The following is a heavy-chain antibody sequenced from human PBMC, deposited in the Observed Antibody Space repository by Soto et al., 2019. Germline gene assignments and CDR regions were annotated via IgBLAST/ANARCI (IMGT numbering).Heavy chain of an antibody. CDR1: VCAFSDHY. V-gene: IGHV3-72*01. CDR3: ARVPVVLTPIKGAYFDY. J-gene: IGHJ4*02. Sequence: VGSLRLSCASSVCAFSDHYMDCVRQSPGKGLEWVGGSRNKLNSYITEYAASVKGRFTISRDDSKNSLYLQMKSLISADTAVYYCARVPVVLTPIKGAYFDYWGQGTLVIVS. D-gene: IGHD2-21*02. CDR2: SRNKLNSYIT.